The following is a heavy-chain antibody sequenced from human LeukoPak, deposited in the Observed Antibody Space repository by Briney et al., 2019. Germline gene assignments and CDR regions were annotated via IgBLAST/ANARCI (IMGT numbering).Heavy chain of an antibody. D-gene: IGHD6-13*01. V-gene: IGHV3-23*01. CDR1: GFTFGSYA. Sequence: PGRSLRLSCAASGFTFGSYAMSWVRQAPGKGLEWVSGISGSGGSTHYADSVKGRFTISRDNSKNTLSLQMNSLRAEDTAVYYCASWAAGGFWGQGTLVTVSS. CDR2: ISGSGGST. CDR3: ASWAAGGF. J-gene: IGHJ4*02.